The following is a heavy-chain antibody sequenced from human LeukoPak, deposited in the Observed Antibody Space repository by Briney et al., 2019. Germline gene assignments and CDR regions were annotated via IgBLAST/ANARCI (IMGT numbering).Heavy chain of an antibody. V-gene: IGHV3-23*01. CDR2: IFPSGGEI. CDR3: ATYRQVLLPFES. J-gene: IGHJ4*02. CDR1: GFTFSSYA. Sequence: GRSLRLSCAASGFTFSSYAMHWVRQPPGKGPEWVSSIFPSGGEIHYADSVRGRFTISRDNSKSTLSLQMNSLRAEDTAIYYCATYRQVLLPFESWGQGTLVTVSS. D-gene: IGHD2/OR15-2a*01.